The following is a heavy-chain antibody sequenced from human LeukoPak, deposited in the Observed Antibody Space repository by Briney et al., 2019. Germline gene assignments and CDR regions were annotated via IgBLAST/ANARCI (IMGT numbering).Heavy chain of an antibody. CDR1: GGSISSGGYY. V-gene: IGHV4-31*03. CDR3: ARGNYGSGSDNWFDP. D-gene: IGHD3-10*01. J-gene: IGHJ5*02. CDR2: IYYSGST. Sequence: TLSLTCTVSGGSISSGGYYWSWIRQHPGKGLEWIGYIYYSGSTYFNPSLKSRVTISVDTSKNQFSLKLSSVTAADAAVYYCARGNYGSGSDNWFDPWGQRTLVTVSS.